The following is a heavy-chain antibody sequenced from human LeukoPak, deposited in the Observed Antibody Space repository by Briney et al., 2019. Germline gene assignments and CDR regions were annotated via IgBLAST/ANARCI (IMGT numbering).Heavy chain of an antibody. CDR2: INPNSGGT. D-gene: IGHD3-10*01. CDR1: GYTFTGYY. V-gene: IGHV1-2*02. J-gene: IGHJ6*03. CDR3: ARWGRSITMVRGVTRDDYYYYYYMDV. Sequence: AASVKVSCQASGYTFTGYYMHWVRQAPGQGLEWMGWINPNSGGTNYAQKFQGRVTMTRDTSISTAYMELSRLRSDDTAVYYCARWGRSITMVRGVTRDDYYYYYYMDVWGKGTTVTVSS.